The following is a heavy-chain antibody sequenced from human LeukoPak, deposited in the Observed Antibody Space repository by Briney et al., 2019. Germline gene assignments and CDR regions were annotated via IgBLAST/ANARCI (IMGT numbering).Heavy chain of an antibody. V-gene: IGHV3-23*01. CDR2: ISGSGGST. D-gene: IGHD3-10*01. Sequence: HAGGSLRLSCAASGFTFSSYAMSWVRQAPGKGLEWVSGISGSGGSTYYADSVKGRFTISRDNSKNTLYLQMNSLRAEDTAVYYCAKRQYGSGGAFHFWGQGTMVTVSS. CDR3: AKRQYGSGGAFHF. J-gene: IGHJ3*01. CDR1: GFTFSSYA.